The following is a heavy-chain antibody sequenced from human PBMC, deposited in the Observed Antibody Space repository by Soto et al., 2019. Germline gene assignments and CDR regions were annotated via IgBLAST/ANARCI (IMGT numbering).Heavy chain of an antibody. Sequence: QVQLVESGGGVVQPGRSLRLSCAASGFTFSSYAMHWVRQAPGKGLEWVAVISYDGSNKYYADSVKGRFTISRDNSKNTLYLQMNSLRAEDTAVYYCARDEDYAYDYYYYGMDVWGQGTTVTVSS. CDR1: GFTFSSYA. CDR3: ARDEDYAYDYYYYGMDV. D-gene: IGHD5-12*01. V-gene: IGHV3-30-3*01. J-gene: IGHJ6*02. CDR2: ISYDGSNK.